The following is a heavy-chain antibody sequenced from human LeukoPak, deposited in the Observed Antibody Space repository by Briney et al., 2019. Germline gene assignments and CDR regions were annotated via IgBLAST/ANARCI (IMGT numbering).Heavy chain of an antibody. Sequence: PGGSLRLSCAASGFTFSNAWMSWVRQAPGKGLEWVGRIKSKTDGGTTDYAAPVKGRFTISRDDSKNTLYLQMNSLKTEDTAVYYCTTDPWDIVVVVAADNWFDPWGRGTLVTASS. CDR3: TTDPWDIVVVVAADNWFDP. CDR1: GFTFSNAW. CDR2: IKSKTDGGTT. J-gene: IGHJ5*02. D-gene: IGHD2-15*01. V-gene: IGHV3-15*01.